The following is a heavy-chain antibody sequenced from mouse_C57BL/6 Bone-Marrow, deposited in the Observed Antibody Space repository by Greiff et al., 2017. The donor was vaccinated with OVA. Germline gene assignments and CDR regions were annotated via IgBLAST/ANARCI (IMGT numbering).Heavy chain of an antibody. V-gene: IGHV5-6*01. D-gene: IGHD1-2*01. CDR2: ISSGGSYT. Sequence: EVKLMESGGDLVKPGGSLKLSCAASGFTFSSYGKSWVRQTPDKRLEWVATISSGGSYTYYPDSVKGRFTISRDNAKNTLYLQMSSLKSEDTAMYFCARQISASLDYWGQGTTLTVSS. CDR3: ARQISASLDY. J-gene: IGHJ2*01. CDR1: GFTFSSYG.